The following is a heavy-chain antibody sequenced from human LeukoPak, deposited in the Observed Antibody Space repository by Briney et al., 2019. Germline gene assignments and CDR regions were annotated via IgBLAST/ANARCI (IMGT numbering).Heavy chain of an antibody. J-gene: IGHJ4*02. D-gene: IGHD3-10*01. CDR1: GYTFTSYG. CDR3: ARDVITMVRGVDIDY. Sequence: GASVTVSCKASGYTFTSYGISWVRQAPGQGLEWMGWISAYNGNTNYAQKLQGRVTMTTDTSTSTAYMELRSLRSDDTAVYYCARDVITMVRGVDIDYWGQGTLVTVSS. V-gene: IGHV1-18*01. CDR2: ISAYNGNT.